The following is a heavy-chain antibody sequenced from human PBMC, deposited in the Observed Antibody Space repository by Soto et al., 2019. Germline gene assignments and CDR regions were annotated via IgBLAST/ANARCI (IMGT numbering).Heavy chain of an antibody. V-gene: IGHV3-21*01. CDR1: GFTFSSYS. J-gene: IGHJ4*02. D-gene: IGHD3-22*01. CDR3: ARDIDYYDSSGYYRDY. CDR2: ISSSSSYI. Sequence: EVQLVESGGGLVKPGGSLRLSCAASGFTFSSYSMNWVRQAPGKGLEWVSSISSSSSYIYYADSVKGRFTISRDNANNSLYLQMNSLRAEDTAVYYCARDIDYYDSSGYYRDYWGQGTLVTVSS.